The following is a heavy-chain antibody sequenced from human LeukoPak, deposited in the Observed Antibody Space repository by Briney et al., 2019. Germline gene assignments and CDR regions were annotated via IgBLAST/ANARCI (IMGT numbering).Heavy chain of an antibody. CDR2: ISSSSSYI. D-gene: IGHD3-9*01. Sequence: GGSLRLSCAASGFTFSSYSRNWVRQAPGKGLEWVSSISSSSSYIYYADSGKGRFTISRENAKNSLYLQMNSLRAEDTAVYYCARGLANYDILTGYYPFDYWGQGTLVTVSS. V-gene: IGHV3-21*01. J-gene: IGHJ4*02. CDR1: GFTFSSYS. CDR3: ARGLANYDILTGYYPFDY.